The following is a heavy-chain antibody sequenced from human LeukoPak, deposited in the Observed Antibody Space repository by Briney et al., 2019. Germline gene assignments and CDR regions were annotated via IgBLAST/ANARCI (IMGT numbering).Heavy chain of an antibody. CDR3: AARPGEVAVPYDY. CDR1: GFTFSTYA. J-gene: IGHJ4*02. V-gene: IGHV3-23*01. Sequence: GGSLRLSCAASGFTFSTYAMTWVRQALGKGLEWVSLISRGGDVTYYADSVKGRFTMSRDSSKNTLYLQMHSLRAEDTAVYYCAARPGEVAVPYDYWGQGTLVTVSS. CDR2: ISRGGDVT. D-gene: IGHD2-15*01.